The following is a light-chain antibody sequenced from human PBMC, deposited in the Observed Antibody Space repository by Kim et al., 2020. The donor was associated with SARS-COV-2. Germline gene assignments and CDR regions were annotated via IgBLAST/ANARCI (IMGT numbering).Light chain of an antibody. CDR2: RNN. V-gene: IGLV1-47*01. Sequence: ELTQPPSASGTPGQRVTISCSGSSSNIGSNYVYWYQQLPGTAPKLLIYRNNQRPSGVPDRLSGSKSGTSASLAISGLRSEDEADYYCATWDDSHVVFG. CDR3: ATWDDSHVV. J-gene: IGLJ2*01. CDR1: SSNIGSNY.